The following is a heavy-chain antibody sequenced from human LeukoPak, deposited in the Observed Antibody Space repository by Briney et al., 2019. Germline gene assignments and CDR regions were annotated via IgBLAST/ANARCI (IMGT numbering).Heavy chain of an antibody. Sequence: GGSLRLSCAASGFTFSSYGMHWVRQAPGKGLEWVAFIRYDGSNKYYADSVKGRFTISRDNSKNTLYLQMNSLRAEDTAVYYCSKDVSIFGPYWYFDLWGRGTLVTVSS. CDR2: IRYDGSNK. J-gene: IGHJ2*01. D-gene: IGHD3/OR15-3a*01. V-gene: IGHV3-30*02. CDR3: SKDVSIFGPYWYFDL. CDR1: GFTFSSYG.